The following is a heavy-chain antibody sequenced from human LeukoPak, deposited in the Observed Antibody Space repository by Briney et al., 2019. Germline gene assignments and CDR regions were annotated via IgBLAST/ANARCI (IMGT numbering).Heavy chain of an antibody. CDR2: IKSKTDGGTT. V-gene: IGHV3-15*01. D-gene: IGHD6-6*01. J-gene: IGHJ3*02. CDR1: GFTFSRAW. CDR3: AKEAEYSSSPDAFDI. Sequence: PGGSLRLSCAASGFTFSRAWMNWVRQAPGKGLEWVGRIKSKTDGGTTDYAAPVKGRFTISRDDSKNTLYLQMNSLRAEDTAVYYCAKEAEYSSSPDAFDIWGQGTMVTVSS.